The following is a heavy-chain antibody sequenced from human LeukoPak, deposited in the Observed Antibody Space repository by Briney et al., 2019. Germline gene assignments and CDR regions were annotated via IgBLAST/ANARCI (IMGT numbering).Heavy chain of an antibody. D-gene: IGHD1-14*01. J-gene: IGHJ4*02. CDR2: IRYDGSNK. Sequence: QSGGSLRLSCAASGFTFSSYAMHWVRQAPGKGLEWVAFIRYDGSNKLYADSMKGRFTISRDNSKNTLYLHINSLRAEDTAVYYCVKDNPLDYWGQGTLVIVSS. CDR1: GFTFSSYA. V-gene: IGHV3-30*02. CDR3: VKDNPLDY.